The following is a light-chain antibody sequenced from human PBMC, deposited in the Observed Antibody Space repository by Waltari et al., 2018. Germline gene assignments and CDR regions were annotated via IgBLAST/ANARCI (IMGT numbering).Light chain of an antibody. CDR1: RSNIGNNA. J-gene: IGLJ2*01. Sequence: QSVLTQTPSVSEAPRQRVTISCSGSRSNIGNNAVNWYQQVPGKAPKLLVFADDLPPSGVSDRCSGSKSGTSASLAISGLRSEDEGVYFCAAWDDSLKGVLFGGGTKLTVL. CDR3: AAWDDSLKGVL. CDR2: ADD. V-gene: IGLV1-36*01.